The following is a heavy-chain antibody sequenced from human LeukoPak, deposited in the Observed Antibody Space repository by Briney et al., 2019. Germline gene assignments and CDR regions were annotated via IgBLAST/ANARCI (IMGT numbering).Heavy chain of an antibody. V-gene: IGHV4-39*01. Sequence: PSETLSLTCTVSGGSISSSSYYWGWIRQPPGKGLEWIGSIYYSESTYYNPSLKSRVTISVDTSKNQFSLKLSSVTAADTAVYYCARGEIGYDVPANDFDYWGQGTLVTVSS. D-gene: IGHD3-10*01. J-gene: IGHJ4*02. CDR2: IYYSEST. CDR3: ARGEIGYDVPANDFDY. CDR1: GGSISSSSYY.